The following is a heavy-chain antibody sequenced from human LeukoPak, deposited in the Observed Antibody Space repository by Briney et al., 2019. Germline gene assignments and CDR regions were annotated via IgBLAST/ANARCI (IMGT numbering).Heavy chain of an antibody. Sequence: GGSLRLSCAASGFVFSTYKMNWVRQAPGKGLEWVSSIDRSSYIYYADSVKGRFTISRDNAKNSLYLQLNSLRAEDTAAYYCARAVYGSGGYGTYYFFYGIDVWGKGTTVTVSS. CDR1: GFVFSTYK. CDR2: IDRSSYI. V-gene: IGHV3-21*01. D-gene: IGHD3-10*01. CDR3: ARAVYGSGGYGTYYFFYGIDV. J-gene: IGHJ6*04.